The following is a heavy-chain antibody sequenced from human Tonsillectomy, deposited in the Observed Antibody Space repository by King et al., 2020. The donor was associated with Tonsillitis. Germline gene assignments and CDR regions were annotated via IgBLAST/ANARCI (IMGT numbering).Heavy chain of an antibody. CDR1: GGSISSYY. CDR3: AGALIWSGYYF. Sequence: QLQESGPGLVKPSETLSLTCTVSGGSISSYYWSWLRQPPGKGLGWIGYIYYIGTTNYNPSLKNRVTISVDTSKNQFSLKLRSVTAADTAVYYCAGALIWSGYYFWGQGTTVTVSS. CDR2: IYYIGTT. J-gene: IGHJ6*02. D-gene: IGHD3-3*01. V-gene: IGHV4-59*01.